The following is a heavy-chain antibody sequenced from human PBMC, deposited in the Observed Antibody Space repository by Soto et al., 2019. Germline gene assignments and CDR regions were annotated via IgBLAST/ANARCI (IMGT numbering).Heavy chain of an antibody. Sequence: PSETLSLTCAVYGGSFSGYYWSWIRQPPGKGLEWIGEINHSGSTNYNPSLKSRVTISVDTSKNQFSLKLSSVTAADTAVYYCARGREDIVLMVYARGPHQRRVRNWFDPRGQGTLVTVSS. CDR3: ARGREDIVLMVYARGPHQRRVRNWFDP. V-gene: IGHV4-34*01. CDR2: INHSGST. CDR1: GGSFSGYY. J-gene: IGHJ5*02. D-gene: IGHD2-8*01.